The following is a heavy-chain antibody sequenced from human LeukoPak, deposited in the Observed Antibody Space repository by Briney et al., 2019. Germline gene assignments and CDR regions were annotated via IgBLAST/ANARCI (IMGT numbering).Heavy chain of an antibody. CDR2: INHSGST. J-gene: IGHJ4*02. Sequence: SETLSLTCTVSGYSISSGYYWGWIRQPPGKGLEWIGEINHSGSTNYNPSLKSRVTISVDTSKNQFSLKLSSVTAADTAVYYCARNRTVTSDYWGQGTLVTVSS. CDR3: ARNRTVTSDY. V-gene: IGHV4-38-2*02. CDR1: GYSISSGYY. D-gene: IGHD4-17*01.